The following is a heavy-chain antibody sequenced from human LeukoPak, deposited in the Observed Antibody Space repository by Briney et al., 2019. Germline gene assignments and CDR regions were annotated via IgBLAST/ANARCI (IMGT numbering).Heavy chain of an antibody. CDR1: SGSFNNYC. D-gene: IGHD6-19*01. CDR3: ARTGYSSGWYYYYYYMDV. CDR2: INHSGST. J-gene: IGHJ6*03. V-gene: IGHV4-34*01. Sequence: SETLSLTCAVYSGSFNNYCWSWIRQPPGKGLEWIGEINHSGSTNYNPSFKSRVTISVDTSKNQFSLKLSSVTAADTAVYYCARTGYSSGWYYYYYYMDVWGKGTTVTVSS.